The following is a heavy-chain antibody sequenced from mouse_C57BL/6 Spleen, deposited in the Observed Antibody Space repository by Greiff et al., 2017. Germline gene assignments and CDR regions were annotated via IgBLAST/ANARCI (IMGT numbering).Heavy chain of an antibody. Sequence: DVKLVESGGDLVKPGGSLKLSCAASGYTFSSYGMSWVRQTPDKRLEWVGTISSGGSYTYYPDSVKGRFTISRDNAKNTLYLQMSSLKSEDTAMYYFASRGMVSTWYYAMDYWGQGTSVTVSS. CDR3: ASRGMVSTWYYAMDY. CDR1: GYTFSSYG. D-gene: IGHD2-3*01. CDR2: ISSGGSYT. J-gene: IGHJ4*01. V-gene: IGHV5-6*02.